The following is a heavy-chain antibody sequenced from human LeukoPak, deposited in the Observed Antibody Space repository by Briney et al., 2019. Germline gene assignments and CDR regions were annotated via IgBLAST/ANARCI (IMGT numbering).Heavy chain of an antibody. CDR2: IYYSGST. CDR1: GGSISSSSYY. Sequence: SETLSLTCTVSGGSISSSSYYWGWIRQPPGKGLEWIGSIYYSGSTYYNPSLKSRVTISVGTSKNQFSLKLSSVTAADTAVYYCARHVVEYYYDSSGYYLDYWGQGTLVTVSS. D-gene: IGHD3-22*01. J-gene: IGHJ4*02. CDR3: ARHVVEYYYDSSGYYLDY. V-gene: IGHV4-39*01.